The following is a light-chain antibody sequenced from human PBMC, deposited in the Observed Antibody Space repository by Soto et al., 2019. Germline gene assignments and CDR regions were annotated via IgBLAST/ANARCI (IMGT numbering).Light chain of an antibody. CDR3: VQRTTLPWT. V-gene: IGKV3-11*01. J-gene: IGKJ1*01. Sequence: EIVLTQSPGTLSLSPGEGATLSCRASQSVSSHLAWYQQKPGQAPRLLIYDASNRATGIPARFSGSGSGTDFALTISSVEPEDVAVDHCVQRTTLPWTCCQGIKVEIK. CDR2: DAS. CDR1: QSVSSH.